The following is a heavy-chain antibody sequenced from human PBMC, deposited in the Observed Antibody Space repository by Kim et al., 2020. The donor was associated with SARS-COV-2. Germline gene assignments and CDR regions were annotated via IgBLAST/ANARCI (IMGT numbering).Heavy chain of an antibody. V-gene: IGHV3-23*01. CDR3: AKGLRPLGALIWDFDY. J-gene: IGHJ4*02. D-gene: IGHD1-26*01. CDR2: ISGSGGST. Sequence: GGSLRLSCAASGFTFSSYAMSWVRQAPGKGLEWVSAISGSGGSTYYADSVKGRFTISRDNSKNTLYLQMNSLRAEDTAVYYCAKGLRPLGALIWDFDYWGQGTLVTVSS. CDR1: GFTFSSYA.